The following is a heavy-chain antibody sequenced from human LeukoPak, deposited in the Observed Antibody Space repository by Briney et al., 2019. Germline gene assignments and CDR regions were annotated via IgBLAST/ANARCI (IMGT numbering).Heavy chain of an antibody. CDR3: AELGITMIGGV. V-gene: IGHV3-21*01. CDR2: ISTSSSYI. J-gene: IGHJ6*04. CDR1: GFAFSRYS. Sequence: GGSLRLSCAASGFAFSRYSMNWVRQAPGKGLEWVSSISTSSSYIYYADSVKGRFTISRDNAKNSLYLQMNSLRAEDTAVYYCAELGITMIGGVWGKGTTVTISS. D-gene: IGHD3-10*02.